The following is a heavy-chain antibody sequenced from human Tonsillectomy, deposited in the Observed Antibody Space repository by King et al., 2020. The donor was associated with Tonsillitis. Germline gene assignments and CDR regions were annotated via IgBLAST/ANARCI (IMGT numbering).Heavy chain of an antibody. Sequence: QLVQSGAEVKKPGSSVKVSCKASGGTFSSYALSWVRQTPGQGLEWMGGIIPIFGTANYAQKFQVRVTITADESTSTAYMELSSLTSEDTAVYYCARDYRDYYDSSGFQGAFDFWGQGTMVTVSS. CDR3: ARDYRDYYDSSGFQGAFDF. CDR1: GGTFSSYA. J-gene: IGHJ3*01. D-gene: IGHD3-22*01. V-gene: IGHV1-69*12. CDR2: IIPIFGTA.